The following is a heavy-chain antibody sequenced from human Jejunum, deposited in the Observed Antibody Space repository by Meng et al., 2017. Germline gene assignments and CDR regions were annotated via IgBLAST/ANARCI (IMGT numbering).Heavy chain of an antibody. V-gene: IGHV3-7*01. J-gene: IGHJ4*02. CDR1: GFRFSSFC. Sequence: GESLKISCAASGFRFSSFCMSWFRQAPGRGLEWVGNIRQDTSEVYYVDSVKGRFTISRYNSQNSLYLEMNSLRAEDTAMYYCARLDFSANYRTFDFWGQGTLVTVSS. D-gene: IGHD3-10*01. CDR3: ARLDFSANYRTFDF. CDR2: IRQDTSEV.